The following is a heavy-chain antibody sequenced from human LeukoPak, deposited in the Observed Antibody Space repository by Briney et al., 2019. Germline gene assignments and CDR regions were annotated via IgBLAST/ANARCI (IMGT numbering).Heavy chain of an antibody. CDR2: IIPILGIA. Sequence: SVKVSCKASGGTFSSYAISWVRQAPGQGLEWMGRIIPILGIANYAQKFQGRVTITADKSTSTAYMELSSLRSEDTAVYYCASALGAYCGGDCGAFDIWGQGTMVTVSS. J-gene: IGHJ3*02. D-gene: IGHD2-21*02. CDR3: ASALGAYCGGDCGAFDI. CDR1: GGTFSSYA. V-gene: IGHV1-69*04.